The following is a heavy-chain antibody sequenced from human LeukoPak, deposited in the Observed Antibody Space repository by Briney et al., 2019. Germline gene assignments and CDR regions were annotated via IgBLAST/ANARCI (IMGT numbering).Heavy chain of an antibody. CDR3: ARDPRRYQLQEYYFDY. CDR2: IIPILGIA. CDR1: GGTFSSYA. V-gene: IGHV1-69*04. J-gene: IGHJ4*02. Sequence: GSSVKVSCKASGGTFSSYAISWVRQAPGQGLEWMGRIIPILGIANYAQKFQGRVTITADKSTSTAYMELSSLRSEDTAVYYCARDPRRYQLQEYYFDYWGQGTLVTVSS. D-gene: IGHD2-2*01.